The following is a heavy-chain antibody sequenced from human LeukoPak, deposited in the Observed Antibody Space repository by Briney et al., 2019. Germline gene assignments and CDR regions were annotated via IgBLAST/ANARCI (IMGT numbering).Heavy chain of an antibody. J-gene: IGHJ4*02. V-gene: IGHV4-59*01. CDR3: ARHVAGIDY. D-gene: IGHD6-13*01. CDR2: IYYSGST. CDR1: GGSIRNYY. Sequence: SETLSLTCTVSGGSIRNYYWSWIRQPPGKGLEWIGYIYYSGSTNYNPSLKSRVTISVDTSKNQFSLKLGSVTAADTAVYYCARHVAGIDYWGQGTLVTVSS.